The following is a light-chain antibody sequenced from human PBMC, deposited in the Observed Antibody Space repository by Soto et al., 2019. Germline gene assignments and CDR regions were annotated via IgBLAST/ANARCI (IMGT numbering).Light chain of an antibody. V-gene: IGKV3-20*01. Sequence: EIVLTQSPGTLSLSPGERATLSCRASQSISSSYLAWYQQKPGQAPRLLIYGPSSRATGIPDRFSGSGSGTDFTLIINRLEPEDFAVYYCQQYDSSPWTFGQGTKVEIK. CDR1: QSISSSY. CDR2: GPS. J-gene: IGKJ1*01. CDR3: QQYDSSPWT.